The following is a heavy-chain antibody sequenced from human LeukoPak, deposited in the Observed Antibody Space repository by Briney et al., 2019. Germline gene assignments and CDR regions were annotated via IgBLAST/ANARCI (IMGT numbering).Heavy chain of an antibody. V-gene: IGHV3-21*01. CDR2: ISSSSTYM. CDR1: GFTFSSYS. CDR3: ARVPYYYDSSGPN. J-gene: IGHJ4*02. D-gene: IGHD3-22*01. Sequence: PGGSLRLSCAASGFTFSSYSMNWVRQAPGKGLEWVSSISSSSTYMYYADSVKGRFTISRDNAKNSLYLQMNSLRAEDTAVYYCARVPYYYDSSGPNWGQGTLVTVSS.